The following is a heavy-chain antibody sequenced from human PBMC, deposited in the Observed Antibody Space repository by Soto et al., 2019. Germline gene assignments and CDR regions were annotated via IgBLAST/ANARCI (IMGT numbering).Heavy chain of an antibody. CDR2: IYWDDDK. CDR3: AHRSQYYYDSSGYYQPWYFDL. D-gene: IGHD3-22*01. J-gene: IGHJ2*01. Sequence: QITLKESGPTLVKPTQTLTLTCTFSGFSLSTSGVGVGWIRQPPGKALEWLALIYWDDDKRYSPSLKSRLTITKDTSKNQVVLTMTNMDPVDTATYYCAHRSQYYYDSSGYYQPWYFDLWGRGTLVTVSS. CDR1: GFSLSTSGVG. V-gene: IGHV2-5*02.